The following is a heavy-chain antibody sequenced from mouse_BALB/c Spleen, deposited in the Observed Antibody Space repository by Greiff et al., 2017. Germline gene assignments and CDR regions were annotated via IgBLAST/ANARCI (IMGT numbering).Heavy chain of an antibody. CDR3: AKRGDDYVAMDY. CDR2: IWRGGST. Sequence: VKLMESGPSLVQPSQSLSITCTVSGFSLTSYGVHWVRQSPGKGLEWLGVIWRGGSTDYNAAFMSRLSITKDNSKSQVFFKMNSLQADDTAIYYCAKRGDDYVAMDYWGQGTSVTVSS. V-gene: IGHV2-5-1*01. CDR1: GFSLTSYG. J-gene: IGHJ4*01.